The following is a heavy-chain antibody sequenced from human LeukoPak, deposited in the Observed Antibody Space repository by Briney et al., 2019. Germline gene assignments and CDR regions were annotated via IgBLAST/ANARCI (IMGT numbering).Heavy chain of an antibody. V-gene: IGHV3-7*04. CDR1: GFTFSSYW. CDR2: IKQDGSEK. CDR3: ARVDFGSGYYYGY. Sequence: GGSLRLSCAASGFTFSSYWMSWVRQAPGEGLEWVANIKQDGSEKYYVDSVKGRFTISRDNAKNSLYLQMNSLRAEDTAVYYCARVDFGSGYYYGYWGQGTLVTVSS. J-gene: IGHJ4*02. D-gene: IGHD3-22*01.